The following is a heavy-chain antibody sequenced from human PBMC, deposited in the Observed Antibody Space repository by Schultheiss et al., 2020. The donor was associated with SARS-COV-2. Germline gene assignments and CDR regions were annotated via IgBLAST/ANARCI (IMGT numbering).Heavy chain of an antibody. CDR1: GGSISSYY. CDR2: IYTSGST. J-gene: IGHJ6*03. Sequence: SETLSLTCTVSGGSISSYYWSWIRQPAGKGLEWIGRIYTSGSTNYNPSLKSRVTMSVDTSKNQFSLKLSSVTAADTAVYYCAREGGCSSTSCYRDYYYYMDVWGKGTTVTVSS. CDR3: AREGGCSSTSCYRDYYYYMDV. V-gene: IGHV4-4*07. D-gene: IGHD2-2*02.